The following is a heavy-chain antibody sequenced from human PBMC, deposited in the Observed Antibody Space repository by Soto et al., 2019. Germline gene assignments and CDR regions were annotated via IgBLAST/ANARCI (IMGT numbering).Heavy chain of an antibody. D-gene: IGHD4-17*01. V-gene: IGHV1-8*01. CDR3: ARGIKYGAYSRWFDP. CDR2: MNPDSGKT. CDR1: GYTFSSYE. Sequence: ASVKVSGKASGYTFSSYEINWVREDTGQGLEYLGWMNPDSGKTAYVQKFQGRVTMTWDTSITTAYMELSSLRSDDTAVYFCARGIKYGAYSRWFDPWGQGTLVTVSS. J-gene: IGHJ5*02.